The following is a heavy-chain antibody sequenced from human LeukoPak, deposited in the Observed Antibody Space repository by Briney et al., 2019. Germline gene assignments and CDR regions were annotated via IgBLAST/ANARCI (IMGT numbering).Heavy chain of an antibody. CDR2: INHSGST. CDR3: ARVAGWSQPHAFDI. J-gene: IGHJ3*02. Sequence: SETLSLTCAVYGGSFSGYYWSWIRQPPGKGLEWIGEINHSGSTNYNPSLKSRVTISVDTSKNQFSLKLSSVTAADTAVYYCARVAGWSQPHAFDIWGQGTMVTVSS. CDR1: GGSFSGYY. V-gene: IGHV4-34*01. D-gene: IGHD2-15*01.